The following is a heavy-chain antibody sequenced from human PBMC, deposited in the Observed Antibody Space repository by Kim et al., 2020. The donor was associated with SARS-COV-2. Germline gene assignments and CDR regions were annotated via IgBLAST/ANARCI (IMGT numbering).Heavy chain of an antibody. CDR1: GGSISSGDYY. CDR2: IYYSGST. Sequence: SETLSLTCTVSGGSISSGDYYWSWIRQPPGKGLEWIGYIYYSGSTYYNPSLKSRVTISVDTSKNQFSLKLSSVTAADTAVYYCARVGSSGSTGGYWGQGTLVTVSS. D-gene: IGHD3-22*01. V-gene: IGHV4-30-4*01. CDR3: ARVGSSGSTGGY. J-gene: IGHJ4*02.